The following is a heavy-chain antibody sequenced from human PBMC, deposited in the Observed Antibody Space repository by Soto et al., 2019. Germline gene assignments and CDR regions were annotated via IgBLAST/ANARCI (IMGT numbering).Heavy chain of an antibody. J-gene: IGHJ5*02. CDR3: ARGSSWSDPYNWFDP. D-gene: IGHD6-13*01. Sequence: TVSGGSISSYYWSWIRQPPGKGLEWIGYIYYSGSTNYNPSLKSRVTISVDTSKNQFSLKLSSVTAADTAVYYCARGSSWSDPYNWFDPWGQGTLVTVSS. CDR2: IYYSGST. CDR1: GGSISSYY. V-gene: IGHV4-59*01.